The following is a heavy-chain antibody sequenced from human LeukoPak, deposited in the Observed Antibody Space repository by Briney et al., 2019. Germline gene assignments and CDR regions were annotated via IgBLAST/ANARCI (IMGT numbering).Heavy chain of an antibody. V-gene: IGHV3-21*01. CDR2: ISSSSSYT. Sequence: GGSLRLSCAASGFTFSSYSMNLVRQAPGKGLEWVSSISSSSSYTYYADSVKGRFTISRDNAKNSLYLQMNSLRAEDTAVYYCARDYTVTAFDYWGQGTLVTVSS. CDR1: GFTFSSYS. J-gene: IGHJ4*02. D-gene: IGHD2-21*02. CDR3: ARDYTVTAFDY.